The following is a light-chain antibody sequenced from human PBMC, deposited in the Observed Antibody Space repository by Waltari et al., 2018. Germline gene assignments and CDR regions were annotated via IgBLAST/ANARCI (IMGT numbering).Light chain of an antibody. CDR1: QGLSRW. Sequence: DIQMTQSPSTLSAPVGDRVTITCRASQGLSRWLAWYQQKPGKPPKALIYDASSLESGVPARFSGSGSETEFTLVISNLQPDDVATYYCQQYSGYSGIFGGGTKVEIK. CDR3: QQYSGYSGI. J-gene: IGKJ4*01. V-gene: IGKV1-5*01. CDR2: DAS.